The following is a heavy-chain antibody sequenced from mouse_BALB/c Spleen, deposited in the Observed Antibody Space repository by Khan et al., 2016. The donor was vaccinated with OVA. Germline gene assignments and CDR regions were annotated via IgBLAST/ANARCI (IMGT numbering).Heavy chain of an antibody. J-gene: IGHJ3*01. V-gene: IGHV5-6*01. Sequence: EVELVESGGDLVKPGGSLKLSCAASGFTFSSYGMSWVRQTPDKRLEWVATISSGGSYTYYPASVKGRFTISRDNAKNTLYLQMSSLKSEDTAMYYCASHLTGSFAYWGQGTLVTVSA. CDR1: GFTFSSYG. D-gene: IGHD4-1*01. CDR2: ISSGGSYT. CDR3: ASHLTGSFAY.